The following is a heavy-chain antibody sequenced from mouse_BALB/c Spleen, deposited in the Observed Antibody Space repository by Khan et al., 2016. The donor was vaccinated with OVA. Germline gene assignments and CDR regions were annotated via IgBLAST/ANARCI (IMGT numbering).Heavy chain of an antibody. D-gene: IGHD1-2*01. J-gene: IGHJ2*01. CDR2: ISYSGST. CDR3: ARTARIKY. CDR1: GYSFTSGYV. Sequence: EVQLQQSGPGLVTPSQSLSLTCTVTGYSFTSGYVSIWIRQFPGNILECLGYISYSGSTNYNPSLNSRFSITLDTSKHKFFLLLNSVTTEAPATFYCARTARIKYWGKGTTLTVSS. V-gene: IGHV3-2*02.